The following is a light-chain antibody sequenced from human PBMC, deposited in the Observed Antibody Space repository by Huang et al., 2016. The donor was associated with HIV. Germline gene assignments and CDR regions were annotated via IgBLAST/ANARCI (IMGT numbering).Light chain of an antibody. CDR2: DAS. CDR3: QQRSNWPIT. V-gene: IGKV3-11*01. J-gene: IGKJ5*01. CDR1: QSVSSY. Sequence: EIVLTQSPATLSLSPGERATLSCRASQSVSSYIDWYQQKPGQAPRLLFYDASNRATGIPARFSGSGSGTDFTLTISSLEPEDFAVYYCQQRSNWPITFGQGTRLEIK.